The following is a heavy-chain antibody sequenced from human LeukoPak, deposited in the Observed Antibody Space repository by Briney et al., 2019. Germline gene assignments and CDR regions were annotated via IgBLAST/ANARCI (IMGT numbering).Heavy chain of an antibody. J-gene: IGHJ4*02. CDR1: GGSITNYY. D-gene: IGHD6-19*01. Sequence: SETLSLTCTVSGGSITNYYWSWIPQPPGKGLEWIGYLYYTGSTNYNPSLKSRVTISVDMSKNQFSLKLRSMTAADTAVYYCARHGPGYSSVFDYWGQGTLVTVSS. CDR3: ARHGPGYSSVFDY. CDR2: LYYTGST. V-gene: IGHV4-59*08.